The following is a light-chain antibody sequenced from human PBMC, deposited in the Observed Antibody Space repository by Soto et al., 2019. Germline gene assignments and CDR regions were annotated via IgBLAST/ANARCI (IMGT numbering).Light chain of an antibody. CDR2: EVS. V-gene: IGLV2-8*01. Sequence: QSALTQPPSASGSPGQSVTISCTGTSSDVGGYNYVSWYQQYPGKAPKLMIYEVSKRPSGVPDRFSGSKSGKTASLTVSGLQPEDGGDYYCTSYAGSNIWVFGGGTKLTVL. J-gene: IGLJ3*02. CDR1: SSDVGGYNY. CDR3: TSYAGSNIWV.